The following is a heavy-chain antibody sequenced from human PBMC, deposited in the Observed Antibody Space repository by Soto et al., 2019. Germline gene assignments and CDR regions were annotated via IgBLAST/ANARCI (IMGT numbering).Heavy chain of an antibody. J-gene: IGHJ3*02. Sequence: GGSLRLSCAASGFTFSSYWMHWVRQAPGKGLVWVSRINSDGSSTSYADSVKGRFTISRDNAKNTLYLQMNSLRAEDTAVYYCARDREIRLGAAFDIWGQGTMVTVTS. CDR3: ARDREIRLGAAFDI. D-gene: IGHD3-9*01. CDR2: INSDGSST. CDR1: GFTFSSYW. V-gene: IGHV3-74*01.